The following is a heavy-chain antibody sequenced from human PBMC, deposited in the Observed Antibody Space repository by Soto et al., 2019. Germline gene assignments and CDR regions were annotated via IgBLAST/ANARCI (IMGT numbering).Heavy chain of an antibody. Sequence: SETLSLTCTVSGGSISSGDYYWSWIRQPPGKGLEWIGYIYYSGSTYYNPSLKSRVTISVDTSKNQFSLKLSSVTAADTAVYYCARAKWIQLWWLDYWGQGTLVTVS. CDR1: GGSISSGDYY. CDR2: IYYSGST. D-gene: IGHD5-18*01. V-gene: IGHV4-30-4*01. CDR3: ARAKWIQLWWLDY. J-gene: IGHJ4*02.